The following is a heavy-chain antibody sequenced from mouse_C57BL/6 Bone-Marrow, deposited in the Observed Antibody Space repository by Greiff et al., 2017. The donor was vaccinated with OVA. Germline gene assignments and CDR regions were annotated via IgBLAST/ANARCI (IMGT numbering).Heavy chain of an antibody. J-gene: IGHJ4*01. CDR1: GYTFTDYY. D-gene: IGHD2-3*01. CDR3: ARRDLGTIYDGFYYAMDY. Sequence: EVQRVESGPVLVKPGASVKMSCKASGYTFTDYYMNWVKQSHGKSLEWIGVINPYNGGTSYNQKFKGKATLTVDKSSSTAYMELNSLTSEDSAVYYCARRDLGTIYDGFYYAMDYWGQGTSVTVSS. CDR2: INPYNGGT. V-gene: IGHV1-19*01.